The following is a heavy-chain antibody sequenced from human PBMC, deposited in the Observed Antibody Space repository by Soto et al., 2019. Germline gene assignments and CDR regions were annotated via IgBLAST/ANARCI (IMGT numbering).Heavy chain of an antibody. CDR1: GFTFTNSW. Sequence: EVQLVESGGGLVRPGGSLRLSCAVSGFTFTNSWMHWVRQAPGKGLVWVSRINNDGRGTSYADSVKGRFTISRDNAKNTLYLQMDSLRAEDTGVYFCGSVFEYWGQGTPVTVSS. CDR2: INNDGRGT. J-gene: IGHJ4*02. CDR3: GSVFEY. V-gene: IGHV3-74*01.